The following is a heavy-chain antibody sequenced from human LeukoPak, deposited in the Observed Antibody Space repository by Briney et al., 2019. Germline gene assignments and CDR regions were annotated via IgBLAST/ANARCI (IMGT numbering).Heavy chain of an antibody. CDR1: GFTFSDYY. V-gene: IGHV3-11*01. Sequence: GGPLRLSCAASGFTFSDYYMSWIRQAPGKGLEWASYISSSGSTIYYADSVKGRFTISRDNAKNSLYLQMNSLRAEGTAVYYCARDSSGYFGWFDPWGQGTLVTVSS. CDR2: ISSSGSTI. CDR3: ARDSSGYFGWFDP. D-gene: IGHD3-22*01. J-gene: IGHJ5*02.